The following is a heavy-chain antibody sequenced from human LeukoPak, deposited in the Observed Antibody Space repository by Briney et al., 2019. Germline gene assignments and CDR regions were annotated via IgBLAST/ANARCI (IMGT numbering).Heavy chain of an antibody. CDR3: AKRSASGSDFDS. CDR2: IKQDGGEI. D-gene: IGHD3-10*01. Sequence: GGSLRLSCVASGFSLCNDLMSWVRQAPGHGLKWLANIKQDGGEIDYVDSVKGRFTASRPNNKHTLYLQMNSPIAAATAVYYCAKRSASGSDFDSWGQGTMVTVSS. J-gene: IGHJ4*02. V-gene: IGHV3-7*03. CDR1: GFSLCNDL.